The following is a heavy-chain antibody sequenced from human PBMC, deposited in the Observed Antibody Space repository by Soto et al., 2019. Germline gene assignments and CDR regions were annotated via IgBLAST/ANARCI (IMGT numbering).Heavy chain of an antibody. CDR2: IYPGDSDT. CDR3: ARQYCSSTSCYYNWFDP. D-gene: IGHD2-2*01. V-gene: IGHV5-51*01. J-gene: IGHJ5*02. Sequence: GESLKISCKGSGYSFTSYWIGWVRQMPGKGLEWMGIIYPGDSDTRYSPSFQGQVTISADKSISTAYLQWSGLKASDTAMYYCARQYCSSTSCYYNWFDPWGQGTLVTVSS. CDR1: GYSFTSYW.